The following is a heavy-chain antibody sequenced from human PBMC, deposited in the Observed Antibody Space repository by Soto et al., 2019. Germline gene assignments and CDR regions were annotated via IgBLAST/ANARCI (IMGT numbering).Heavy chain of an antibody. Sequence: EALSVARPVSGASISNYYWSWIRQPAGKGLEWIGRIYTSGNTNYNPSLKGRVTMSVDMSKNQFSLKLSSVAAADTAVYYCARDDNGDKGRAFDPWGQGTLVTVSS. J-gene: IGHJ5*02. CDR2: IYTSGNT. CDR1: GASISNYY. V-gene: IGHV4-4*07. CDR3: ARDDNGDKGRAFDP. D-gene: IGHD4-17*01.